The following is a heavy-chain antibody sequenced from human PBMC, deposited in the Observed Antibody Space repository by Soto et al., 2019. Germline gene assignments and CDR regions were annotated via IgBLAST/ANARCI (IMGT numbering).Heavy chain of an antibody. CDR3: ATAYGEAVAGYYWYFDL. CDR2: FDPEDGET. J-gene: IGHJ2*01. Sequence: ASVKVSCKVSGYTLTELSMHWVRQAPGKGFEWMGGFDPEDGETIYAQKFRGRVTMTEDTSTDTAYMELSSMRSEDTAVYYCATAYGEAVAGYYWYFDLWGRGTLVTVYS. D-gene: IGHD6-19*01. V-gene: IGHV1-24*01. CDR1: GYTLTELS.